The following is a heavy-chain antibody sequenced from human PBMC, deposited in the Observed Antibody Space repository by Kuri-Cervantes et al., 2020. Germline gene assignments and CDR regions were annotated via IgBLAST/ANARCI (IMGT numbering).Heavy chain of an antibody. CDR1: GFTFDDYA. J-gene: IGHJ4*02. Sequence: GESLKISCAASGFTFDDYAMHWVRQAPGKGLEWVSLISWDGGSTYYADSVKGRFTVSRDNAKNSLFLQMNSLRAEDTAVYFCASSGFLHWGQGTLVTVSS. CDR2: ISWDGGST. CDR3: ASSGFLH. D-gene: IGHD3-10*01. V-gene: IGHV3-43D*04.